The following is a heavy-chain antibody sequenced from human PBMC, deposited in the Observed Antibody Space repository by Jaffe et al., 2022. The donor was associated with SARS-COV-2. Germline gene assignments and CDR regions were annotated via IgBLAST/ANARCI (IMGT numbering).Heavy chain of an antibody. J-gene: IGHJ6*02. CDR3: ARVQQDYDFWSGYYPTHNYGMDV. V-gene: IGHV4-59*01. Sequence: QVQLQESGPGLVKPSETLSLTCTVSGGSISSYYWSWIRQPPGKGLEWIGYIYYSGSTNYNPSLKSRVTISVDTSKNQFSLKLSSVTAADTAVYYCARVQQDYDFWSGYYPTHNYGMDVWGQGTTVTVSS. D-gene: IGHD3-3*01. CDR2: IYYSGST. CDR1: GGSISSYY.